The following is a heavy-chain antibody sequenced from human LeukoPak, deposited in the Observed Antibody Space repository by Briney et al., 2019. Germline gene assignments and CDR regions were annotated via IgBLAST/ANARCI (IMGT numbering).Heavy chain of an antibody. V-gene: IGHV3-30*18. CDR2: ISYDGSNK. CDR1: GFTFSSYG. J-gene: IGHJ4*02. Sequence: GRSLRLSGAASGFTFSSYGMHWVRQAPGKGREWVAVISYDGSNKYSADSVKGRFTISRDNSKNTLYLQMNSLRAEDTAVYYCAKFWNGVDYWGQGTLVTVSS. CDR3: AKFWNGVDY. D-gene: IGHD1-1*01.